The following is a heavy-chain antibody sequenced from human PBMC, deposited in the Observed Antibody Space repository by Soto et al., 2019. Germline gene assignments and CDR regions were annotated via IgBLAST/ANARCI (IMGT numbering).Heavy chain of an antibody. CDR3: ARKHSLDYIRWGLDP. V-gene: IGHV1-2*02. Sequence: ASVKVSCKASGYPFSDNQIHWLRRAPGQGLERMGRINPKSDDTNYAQKFQGRVTMTRDTSIDTAYLELTGLTSDDTATYYCARKHSLDYIRWGLDPWGQGILVTVSS. CDR1: GYPFSDNQ. D-gene: IGHD4-4*01. CDR2: INPKSDDT. J-gene: IGHJ5*02.